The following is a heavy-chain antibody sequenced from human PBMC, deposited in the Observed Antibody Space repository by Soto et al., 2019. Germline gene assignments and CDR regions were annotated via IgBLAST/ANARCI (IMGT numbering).Heavy chain of an antibody. CDR3: SFSRLGVEEAAYDY. V-gene: IGHV3-23*01. CDR2: INGSGFTT. J-gene: IGHJ4*02. Sequence: GGSLRLSCAASGFTFGNYAMSWVGQAPGKGLEWVSDINGSGFTTYYGDSVKGRFTISRDNSKNTLYLQMNSLRAEDTAVYYSSFSRLGVEEAAYDYWGQGTPVTGS. D-gene: IGHD6-13*01. CDR1: GFTFGNYA.